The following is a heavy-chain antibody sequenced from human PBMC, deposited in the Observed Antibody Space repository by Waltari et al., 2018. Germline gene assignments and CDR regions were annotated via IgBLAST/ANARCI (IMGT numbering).Heavy chain of an antibody. V-gene: IGHV4-38-2*01. CDR3: ARSVTLAVAGDFDY. J-gene: IGHJ4*02. Sequence: QVQLQESGPGLVKPSETLSLTCAVSGYSISSGYYCGWIRQPPGKGLEWIGSIYHSGSTDYNPSLKRRVTISVDTSKNQFSLKLSSVTAADTAVYYCARSVTLAVAGDFDYWGQGTLVTVSS. CDR1: GYSISSGYY. CDR2: IYHSGST. D-gene: IGHD6-19*01.